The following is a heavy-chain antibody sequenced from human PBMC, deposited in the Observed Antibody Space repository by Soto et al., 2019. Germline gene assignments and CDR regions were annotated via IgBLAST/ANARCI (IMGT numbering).Heavy chain of an antibody. CDR2: IHHSGRT. CDR1: SGSISDDHW. D-gene: IGHD3-22*01. Sequence: PSETLSLTCAVSSGSISDDHWWSWVRQSPGKGLEWIGEIHHSGRTTYNPSLTSRVTISVDKSKNQLFLELNSVTAADAAVYYSATNGYYSCDYWGQGILVTVSS. CDR3: ATNGYYSCDY. J-gene: IGHJ4*02. V-gene: IGHV4-4*02.